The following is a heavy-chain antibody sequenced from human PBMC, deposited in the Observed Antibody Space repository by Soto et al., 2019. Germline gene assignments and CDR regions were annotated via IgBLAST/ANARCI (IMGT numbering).Heavy chain of an antibody. V-gene: IGHV3-33*01. CDR3: ARGNRFSSSSGWGGGFDY. CDR2: IWSDGSDK. D-gene: IGHD6-6*01. J-gene: IGHJ4*02. CDR1: GFTFSDSG. Sequence: ESGGGVVQPGRSLRLSCEASGFTFSDSGMHWVRQAPGKGLEWVAVIWSDGSDKDYADSVKDRFIISRDNSKSTLFLQMNSLRADDTAVYYCARGNRFSSSSGWGGGFDYWGQGVLVTASS.